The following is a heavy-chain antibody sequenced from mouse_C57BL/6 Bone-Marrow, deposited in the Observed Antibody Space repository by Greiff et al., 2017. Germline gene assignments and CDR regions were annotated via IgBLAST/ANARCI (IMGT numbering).Heavy chain of an antibody. J-gene: IGHJ2*01. D-gene: IGHD4-1*01. CDR3: ARNWDRDY. V-gene: IGHV5-4*03. CDR1: GFTFSSYA. Sequence: DVMLVESGGGLVKPGGSLKLSCAASGFTFSSYAMSWVRQTPEKRLEWVATISDGGSYTYYPDNVKGRFTISRDNAKNNLYLQMSHLKSEDTAMYYCARNWDRDYWGQGTTLTVSS. CDR2: ISDGGSYT.